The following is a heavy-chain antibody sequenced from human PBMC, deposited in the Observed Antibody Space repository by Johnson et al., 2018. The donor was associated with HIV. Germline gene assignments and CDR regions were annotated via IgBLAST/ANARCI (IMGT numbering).Heavy chain of an antibody. J-gene: IGHJ3*02. CDR1: GFTFSSYG. V-gene: IGHV3-30*02. D-gene: IGHD3-16*01. CDR3: AKDFVAFWGRPADAFDI. CDR2: RRYDGSNK. Sequence: QVQLVASGGGVVQPGGSLRLSCAASGFTFSSYGMHWVRQAPGKGLEWVAFRRYDGSNKYYADSVKGRFTISRDNSKNTLYLQMNSLRVEDTAVYYCAKDFVAFWGRPADAFDIWGQGTMVTVSS.